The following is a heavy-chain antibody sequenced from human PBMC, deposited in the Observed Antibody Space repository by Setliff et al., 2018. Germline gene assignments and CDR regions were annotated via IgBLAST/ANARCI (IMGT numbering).Heavy chain of an antibody. D-gene: IGHD3-22*01. V-gene: IGHV3-21*01. Sequence: PGGSLSLSCAASGFTFSSYTMSWVRQAPGKGLEWVSSISGNGNYIYYADSMKGRFTVSRDNAKNSLYLQMNSLRAEDAAVYYCTRAVKAFDIWGQGTMVTVSS. J-gene: IGHJ3*02. CDR2: ISGNGNYI. CDR1: GFTFSSYT. CDR3: TRAVKAFDI.